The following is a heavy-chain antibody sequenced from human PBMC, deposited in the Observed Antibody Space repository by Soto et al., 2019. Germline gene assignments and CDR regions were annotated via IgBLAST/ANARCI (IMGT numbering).Heavy chain of an antibody. CDR3: AKLVSAAGTNY. J-gene: IGHJ4*02. CDR1: GFTFSTYG. CDR2: ISGNGAGT. Sequence: EVQLLESGGGLVQPGGSLRLSCAASGFTFSTYGMSWVRQAPGKGLEWVSSISGNGAGTYYADSVKGRFTFSRDNSKNTLFLQMNSLRAEDTTVYYCAKLVSAAGTNYWGQGTLVTVSS. V-gene: IGHV3-23*01. D-gene: IGHD6-13*01.